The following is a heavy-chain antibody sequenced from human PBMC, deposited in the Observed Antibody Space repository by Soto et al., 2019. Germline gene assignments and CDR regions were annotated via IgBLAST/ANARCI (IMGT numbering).Heavy chain of an antibody. CDR2: IYYSGNT. D-gene: IGHD3-9*01. V-gene: IGHV4-30-4*01. CDR1: GGSIISGYYY. J-gene: IGHJ6*04. CDR3: ASASIFGRDG. Sequence: PSATLSLTCSVSGGSIISGYYYWSLIRQPPGKGLEWIGNIYYSGNTYYNPSLKSRLIISIDTSKNQFSLKVGSGTAADTAGADCASASIFGRDGWGNGTRVT.